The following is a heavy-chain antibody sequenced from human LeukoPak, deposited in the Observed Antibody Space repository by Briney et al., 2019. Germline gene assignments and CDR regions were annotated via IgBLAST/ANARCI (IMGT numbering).Heavy chain of an antibody. V-gene: IGHV3-7*05. CDR1: GFTYSSYW. Sequence: GGSLIMICAASGFTYSSYWMSWVRQATGKGLEWVANIKQDGGEQSYVVSVQGRFTISRDTAQISLYLQLNSLTAEDTAVYYCARPLRDGYNFDAFDIWGQGTMVTVSS. D-gene: IGHD5-24*01. J-gene: IGHJ3*02. CDR2: IKQDGGEQ. CDR3: ARPLRDGYNFDAFDI.